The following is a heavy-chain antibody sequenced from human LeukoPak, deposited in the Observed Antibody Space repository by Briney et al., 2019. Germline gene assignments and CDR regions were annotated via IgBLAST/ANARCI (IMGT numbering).Heavy chain of an antibody. Sequence: SETLSLTCNVSGGSISGYYWSWIRQPPGKGLEWIGEINHSRSTNYNPSLKSRVTISVDTSKNQFSLKLSSVTAADTAVYYCASRRLGYCSGGSCYMFLFDYWGQGTLVTVSS. CDR2: INHSRST. CDR1: GGSISGYY. CDR3: ASRRLGYCSGGSCYMFLFDY. V-gene: IGHV4-34*01. D-gene: IGHD2-15*01. J-gene: IGHJ4*02.